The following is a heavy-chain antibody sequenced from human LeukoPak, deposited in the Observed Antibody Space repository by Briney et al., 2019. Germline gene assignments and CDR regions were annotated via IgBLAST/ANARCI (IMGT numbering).Heavy chain of an antibody. CDR3: ARETIFGVVIIRGLLDY. V-gene: IGHV1-2*02. D-gene: IGHD3-3*01. CDR2: INPNSGGT. J-gene: IGHJ4*02. CDR1: GYTFTSYY. Sequence: GASVKVSCKASGYTFTSYYMHWVRQAPGQGLEWMGWINPNSGGTNYAQKFQGRVTMTRDTSISTAYMELSRLRSDDTAVYYCARETIFGVVIIRGLLDYWGQGTLVTVSS.